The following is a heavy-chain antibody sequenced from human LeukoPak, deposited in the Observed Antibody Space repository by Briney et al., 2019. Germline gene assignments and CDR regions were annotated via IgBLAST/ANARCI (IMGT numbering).Heavy chain of an antibody. Sequence: ASVKVSCKASGYTFTCYGISWVRQAPGQGLEWMGWISAYNGNTNYAQKLQGRVTMTTDTSTSTAYMELRSLRSDDTAVYYCARDRYYDILTGPDYWGQGTLVTVSS. CDR1: GYTFTCYG. CDR2: ISAYNGNT. J-gene: IGHJ4*02. CDR3: ARDRYYDILTGPDY. D-gene: IGHD3-9*01. V-gene: IGHV1-18*01.